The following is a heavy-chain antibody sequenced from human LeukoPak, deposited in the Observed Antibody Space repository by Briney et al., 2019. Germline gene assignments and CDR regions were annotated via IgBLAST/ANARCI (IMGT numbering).Heavy chain of an antibody. Sequence: ASVKVSCKASGGTFSSYAISWVRQAPGQGHEWMGGIIPIFGTANYAQKFQGRVTITTDESTSTAYMELSSLRSEDTAVYYCASVKGTAMVPIDYWGQGTLVTVSS. CDR2: IIPIFGTA. D-gene: IGHD5-18*01. CDR1: GGTFSSYA. V-gene: IGHV1-69*05. J-gene: IGHJ4*02. CDR3: ASVKGTAMVPIDY.